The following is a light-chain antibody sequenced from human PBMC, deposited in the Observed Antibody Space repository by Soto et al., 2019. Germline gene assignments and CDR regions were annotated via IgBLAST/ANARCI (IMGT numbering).Light chain of an antibody. CDR2: GNN. Sequence: QSVLTQPPSASGTPGQRVTISCSGSSTNIGSNFVYWYQQFPGTAPKLLIYGNNQRPSGVPDRFSGSKSGTSASLAISGLRSEDEADYYCAAWDDSLSGHWVFGGGTQLTVL. J-gene: IGLJ3*02. CDR3: AAWDDSLSGHWV. V-gene: IGLV1-47*02. CDR1: STNIGSNF.